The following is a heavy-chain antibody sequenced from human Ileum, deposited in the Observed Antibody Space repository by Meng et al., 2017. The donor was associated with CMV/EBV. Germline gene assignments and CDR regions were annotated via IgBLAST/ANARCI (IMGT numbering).Heavy chain of an antibody. CDR2: IYRGDDK. J-gene: IGHJ4*02. CDR1: GFSPITNGEG. CDR3: AHFVGGYYPSRPDY. D-gene: IGHD1-26*01. Sequence: QTTLKESGPTLVKPTQTLTLTCTFSGFSPITNGEGVGWIRQPPGKALEWLALIYRGDDKRYSPSLNSRLSIAKDTSKNEVVLTMTNMGPVDTGTYYCAHFVGGYYPSRPDYWGQGTLVTVSS. V-gene: IGHV2-5*02.